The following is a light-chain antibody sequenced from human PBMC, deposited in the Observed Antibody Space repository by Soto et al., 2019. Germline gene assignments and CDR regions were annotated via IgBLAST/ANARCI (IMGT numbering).Light chain of an antibody. V-gene: IGKV1-13*02. Sequence: AIQLTQSPSSLSASVGDRVTITCRASQGISSALAWYQQKPGQAPKLLIYDASSLESGVPSRFSGSGSGTDFTLTISSLQPEDFATYSCQQFNSYPFTFGPGTKVDIK. CDR1: QGISSA. J-gene: IGKJ3*01. CDR2: DAS. CDR3: QQFNSYPFT.